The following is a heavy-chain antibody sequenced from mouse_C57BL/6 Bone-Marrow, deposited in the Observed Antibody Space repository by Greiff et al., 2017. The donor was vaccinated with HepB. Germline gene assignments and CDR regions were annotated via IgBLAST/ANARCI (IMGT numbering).Heavy chain of an antibody. J-gene: IGHJ4*01. CDR1: GISITTGNYR. Sequence: EVQLVESGPGLVKPSQTVFLTCTVPGISITTGNYRWSWIRQFPGNKLEWIGYIYYSGTITYNPSLTSRTTITRDTPKNQFFLEMNSLTAEDTATYYCARTDYGSSPFAMDYWGQGTSVTVSS. CDR3: ARTDYGSSPFAMDY. CDR2: IYYSGTI. V-gene: IGHV3-5*01. D-gene: IGHD1-1*01.